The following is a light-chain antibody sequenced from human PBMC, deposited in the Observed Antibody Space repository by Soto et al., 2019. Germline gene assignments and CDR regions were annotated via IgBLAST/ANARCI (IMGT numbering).Light chain of an antibody. V-gene: IGLV2-8*01. CDR2: EVS. J-gene: IGLJ1*01. CDR3: SSYAGSNYV. Sequence: ALTQPPSASGSPGQSVTISCTGTSSDVGGYNYVSWYQQHPGKAPKLMIYEVSKRPSGVPDRFSGSKSGNTASLTVSGLQAEDEADYYCSSYAGSNYVFGTGTKLTVL. CDR1: SSDVGGYNY.